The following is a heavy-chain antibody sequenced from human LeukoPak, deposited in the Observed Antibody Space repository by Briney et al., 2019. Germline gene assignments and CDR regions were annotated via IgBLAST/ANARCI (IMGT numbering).Heavy chain of an antibody. V-gene: IGHV4-39*07. CDR3: ARDFYPTKAFWSGYSRDAFDI. Sequence: SETLSLTCAVSGGSISSSNYYWGWIRQPPGKGLEWIATIYYTGSTYYNPSLKSGVTMSVDTSKNQFSLTLSSVTAADTAVYYCARDFYPTKAFWSGYSRDAFDIWGQGAMVTVSS. D-gene: IGHD3-3*01. CDR2: IYYTGST. CDR1: GGSISSSNYY. J-gene: IGHJ3*02.